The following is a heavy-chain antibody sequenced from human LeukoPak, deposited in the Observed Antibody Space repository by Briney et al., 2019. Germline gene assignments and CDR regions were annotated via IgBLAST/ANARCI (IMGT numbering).Heavy chain of an antibody. Sequence: PGGSLRLSCAASGFTFSSYAMSWVRQVPGKGLEWVSAISGSGGSTYYADSVKGRFTISRDNSKNTLYLQMNSLRAEDTAVYYCAKDFGGGFDDFWSGYSLGVAFDIWGQGTMVTVSS. CDR3: AKDFGGGFDDFWSGYSLGVAFDI. CDR1: GFTFSSYA. V-gene: IGHV3-23*01. D-gene: IGHD3-3*01. CDR2: ISGSGGST. J-gene: IGHJ3*02.